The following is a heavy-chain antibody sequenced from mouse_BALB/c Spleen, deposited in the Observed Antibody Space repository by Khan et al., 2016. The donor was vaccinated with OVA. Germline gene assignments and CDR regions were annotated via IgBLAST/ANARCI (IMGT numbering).Heavy chain of an antibody. D-gene: IGHD1-1*01. CDR1: GYTFSSYW. CDR3: ARWNYGSRDYFDY. J-gene: IGHJ2*01. Sequence: VQLQESGAELMKPGASVKISCKATGYTFSSYWLEWVKQRPGHGLKWIGAILPGSGSSNYNEKFKGKATFTADISSKTTYMQLSSLTSEDSAVYYWARWNYGSRDYFDYWGQGTTLTVSA. V-gene: IGHV1-9*01. CDR2: ILPGSGSS.